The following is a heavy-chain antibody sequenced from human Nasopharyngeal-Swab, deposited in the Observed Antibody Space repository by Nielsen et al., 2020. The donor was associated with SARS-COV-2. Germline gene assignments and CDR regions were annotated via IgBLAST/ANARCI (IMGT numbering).Heavy chain of an antibody. CDR1: GGTFSSYA. CDR3: ARDAELAVAGVYYYYGMDV. V-gene: IGHV1-69*13. J-gene: IGHJ6*02. CDR2: IIPIFGTA. Sequence: SVKVSCKASGGTFSSYAISWVRQAPGQGLEWMGGIIPIFGTANYAQKFQGRVTLTADESTSTAYMELSSLRSEDTAVYYCARDAELAVAGVYYYYGMDVWGQGTTVTVSS. D-gene: IGHD6-19*01.